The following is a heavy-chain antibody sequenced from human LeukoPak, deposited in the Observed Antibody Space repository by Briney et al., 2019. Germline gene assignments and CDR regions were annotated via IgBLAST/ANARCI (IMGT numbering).Heavy chain of an antibody. CDR2: ICHSGST. J-gene: IGHJ4*02. V-gene: IGHV4-30-2*01. D-gene: IGHD1-1*01. CDR1: GGSISSGGYY. CDR3: ARSTRELEHY. Sequence: SQTLSLTCAVSGGSISSGGYYWSWIRQPPGKGLEWIGYICHSGSTYYNPSLKSRVTISVDRSKNQFSLKLSPVTAADTAVYYCARSTRELEHYWGQGTLVTVSS.